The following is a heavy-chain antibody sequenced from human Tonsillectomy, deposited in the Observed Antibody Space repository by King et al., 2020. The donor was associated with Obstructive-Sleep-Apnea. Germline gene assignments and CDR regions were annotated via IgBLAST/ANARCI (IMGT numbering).Heavy chain of an antibody. Sequence: VQLVESGGGLVQPGGSLRLSCAASGFTFSGYNMNWVRQAPGKGLEWVSYISSSSSTIYYADSVKGRFTISRDNAKNSLYLQMNSLRAEDTAVYYCARDLVPDAFDIWGQGTRVTVSS. J-gene: IGHJ3*02. CDR3: ARDLVPDAFDI. CDR2: ISSSSSTI. D-gene: IGHD6-13*01. CDR1: GFTFSGYN. V-gene: IGHV3-48*04.